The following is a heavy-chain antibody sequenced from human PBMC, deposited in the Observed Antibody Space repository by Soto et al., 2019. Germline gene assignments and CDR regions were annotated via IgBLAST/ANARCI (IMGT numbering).Heavy chain of an antibody. CDR1: GFTFSSYA. Sequence: QVQLVESGGGVVQPGRSLRLSCAASGFTFSSYAMHWVRQAPGKGLEWVAVISYDGSNKYYADSVKGRFTISRDNYKNTLYLQMNSLRAEDTAVYYCARDYVGAPFVYWGQGTLVTVSS. J-gene: IGHJ4*02. CDR3: ARDYVGAPFVY. V-gene: IGHV3-30-3*01. CDR2: ISYDGSNK. D-gene: IGHD1-26*01.